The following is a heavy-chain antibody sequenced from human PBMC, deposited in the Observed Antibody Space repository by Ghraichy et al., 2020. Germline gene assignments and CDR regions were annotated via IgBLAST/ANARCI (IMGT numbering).Heavy chain of an antibody. J-gene: IGHJ5*02. CDR3: ATSIMITFGGVIVTRSFDP. CDR2: IYYSGST. Sequence: SQTLSLTCTVSGGSVSSGSYYWSWIRQPPGKGLEWIGYIYYSGSTNYNPSLKSRVTISVDTSKNQFSLKLSSVTAADTAVYYCATSIMITFGGVIVTRSFDPWGQGTLVTVSS. D-gene: IGHD3-16*02. CDR1: GGSVSSGSYY. V-gene: IGHV4-61*01.